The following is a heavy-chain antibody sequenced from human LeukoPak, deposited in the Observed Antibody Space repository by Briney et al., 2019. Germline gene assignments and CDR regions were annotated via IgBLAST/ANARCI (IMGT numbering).Heavy chain of an antibody. CDR3: ATAPVTAGYYYYGMDV. CDR2: FDPEDGET. J-gene: IGHJ6*02. CDR1: GYTLTELS. V-gene: IGHV1-24*01. Sequence: ASVKVSCKVSGYTLTELSMHWVRQAPGKGLEWMGGFDPEDGETIYAQKFQGRVTMTEDTSTDTAYMELSSLRSEDTAVYYCATAPVTAGYYYYGMDVWGQGTTVTVSS. D-gene: IGHD6-19*01.